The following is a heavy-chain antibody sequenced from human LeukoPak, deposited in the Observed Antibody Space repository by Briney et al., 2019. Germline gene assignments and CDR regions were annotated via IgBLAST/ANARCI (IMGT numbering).Heavy chain of an antibody. J-gene: IGHJ5*02. Sequence: SETLSLTCALYGGSFSGYYWSWIRQPPGKGLEWIGEINHSGSTNYNPSLKSRVTISVDTSKNQFSLKLSSVTAADTAVYYCARAIQNVDTAMVLNWFDPWGQGTLVTVSS. CDR1: GGSFSGYY. V-gene: IGHV4-34*01. D-gene: IGHD5-18*01. CDR3: ARAIQNVDTAMVLNWFDP. CDR2: INHSGST.